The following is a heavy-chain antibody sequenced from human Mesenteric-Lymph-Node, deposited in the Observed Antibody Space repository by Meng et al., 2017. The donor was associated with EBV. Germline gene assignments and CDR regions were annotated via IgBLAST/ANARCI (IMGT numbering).Heavy chain of an antibody. V-gene: IGHV1-18*01. CDR2: ISPYNGNT. Sequence: QVQLVQSGAGVEKPGASVKVSGKASGDTFTNYVINWVRQAPGQGIEWMGGISPYNGNTYSAQKFQGRVTMTTDTSTDTAYIELRSLRSDDTAVYSCARDGSGDGYTFDYWGQGTLVTVSS. CDR3: ARDGSGDGYTFDY. CDR1: GDTFTNYV. D-gene: IGHD5-24*01. J-gene: IGHJ4*02.